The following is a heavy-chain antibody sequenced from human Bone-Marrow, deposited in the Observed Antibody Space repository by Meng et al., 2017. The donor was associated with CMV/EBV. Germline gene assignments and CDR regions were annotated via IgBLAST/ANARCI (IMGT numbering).Heavy chain of an antibody. CDR1: GYTFTSYD. D-gene: IGHD1-26*01. CDR2: MNPNSGNT. V-gene: IGHV1-8*01. Sequence: ASVKVSCKASGYTFTSYDINWVRQATGQGLEWMGWMNPNSGNTGYAQKFQGRVTMTRNTSTSTAYMELSSLRSDDTAVYYCARDGSGSYLSGWFDPWGQGTLVTVSS. CDR3: ARDGSGSYLSGWFDP. J-gene: IGHJ5*02.